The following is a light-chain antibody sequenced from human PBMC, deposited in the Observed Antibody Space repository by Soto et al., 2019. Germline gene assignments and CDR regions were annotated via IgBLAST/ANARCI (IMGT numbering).Light chain of an antibody. CDR2: GAS. V-gene: IGKV3-20*01. Sequence: EIVLTQSPATLSLSPGERATLSCRASQSVSSSYSAWYQQKPGQAPRLLIYGASSRATGIPARFSGSGSGTDFTLTISRLEPDDFAVYYCQQYGNSLFTFGPGTKVDIK. CDR1: QSVSSSY. J-gene: IGKJ3*01. CDR3: QQYGNSLFT.